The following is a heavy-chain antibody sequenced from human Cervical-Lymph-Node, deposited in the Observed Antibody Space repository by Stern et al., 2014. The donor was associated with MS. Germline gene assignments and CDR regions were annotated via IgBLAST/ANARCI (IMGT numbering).Heavy chain of an antibody. J-gene: IGHJ4*02. V-gene: IGHV3-30*18. Sequence: VQLVESGGGVVQPGRSLRLSCAASGFTFSSYGMHWVRQAPGKGLEWVAVISYDGSNKYYADCLKGRFNISRDNSKNTLYLQMNSLRAEDTAVYYCAKDAGSYGDYWYYGEEGGQGTLVTVSS. CDR3: AKDAGSYGDYWYYGEE. CDR2: ISYDGSNK. D-gene: IGHD4-17*01. CDR1: GFTFSSYG.